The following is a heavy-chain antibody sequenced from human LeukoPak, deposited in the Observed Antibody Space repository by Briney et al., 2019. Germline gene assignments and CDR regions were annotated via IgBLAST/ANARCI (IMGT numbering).Heavy chain of an antibody. J-gene: IGHJ4*02. D-gene: IGHD3-16*02. CDR1: GFTVSSNY. CDR3: ARVGYRYGFDY. CDR2: IYSGGST. V-gene: IGHV3-53*01. Sequence: GGSLRLSCAASGFTVSSNYMSCVRQAPGKGLERVSVIYSGGSTYYADSVKGRFTISRDNSKNTLYLQMNSLRAEDTAVYYCARVGYRYGFDYWGQGTLVTVSS.